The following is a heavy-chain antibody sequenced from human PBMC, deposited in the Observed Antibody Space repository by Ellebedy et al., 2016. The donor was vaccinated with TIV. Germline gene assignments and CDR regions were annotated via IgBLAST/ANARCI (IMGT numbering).Heavy chain of an antibody. Sequence: AASVKVSCKASGYTFTSYDINWVRHATGQGLEWMGGFDPEDGETIYAQKFQGRVTMTEDTSTDTAYMELSSLRSEDTAVYYCATDLRYCSNDVCFKRYDAFDIWGQGTMVTVSS. CDR3: ATDLRYCSNDVCFKRYDAFDI. CDR2: FDPEDGET. CDR1: GYTFTSYD. D-gene: IGHD2-8*01. V-gene: IGHV1-24*01. J-gene: IGHJ3*02.